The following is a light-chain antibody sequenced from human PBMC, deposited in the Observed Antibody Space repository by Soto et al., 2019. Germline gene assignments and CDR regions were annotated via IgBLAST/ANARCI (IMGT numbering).Light chain of an antibody. V-gene: IGKV3-20*01. J-gene: IGKJ1*01. CDR2: GAS. CDR1: QSVSSSY. Sequence: EIVLTQSPGTLSLSPGERATLSCRASQSVSSSYLAWYQQKPGQAPRLLIYGASSRATGIPDRFSCSGSGTDFTLTISRLEPEDFGMYYCQQYGSSPPWTFGQWTKVEIK. CDR3: QQYGSSPPWT.